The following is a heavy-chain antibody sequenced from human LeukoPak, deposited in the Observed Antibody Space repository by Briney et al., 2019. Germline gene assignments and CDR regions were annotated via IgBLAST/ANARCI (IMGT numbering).Heavy chain of an antibody. CDR2: IDTNTGNP. CDR3: TRGRDTTGYFVY. V-gene: IGHV7-4-1*02. D-gene: IGHD3-22*01. Sequence: ASVKASCKASGYTFTNYTINWVRLAPGQGLEWMGWIDTNTGNPTYAQGFAGRFVFSLGNSVTTTYLQMSSLKAEDTAVYFCTRGRDTTGYFVYWGQGTLVTVSP. J-gene: IGHJ4*02. CDR1: GYTFTNYT.